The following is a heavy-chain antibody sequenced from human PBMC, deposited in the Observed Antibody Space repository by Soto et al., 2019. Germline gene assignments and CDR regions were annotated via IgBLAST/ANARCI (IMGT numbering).Heavy chain of an antibody. CDR3: AREVVVFGVIIPTPMDV. V-gene: IGHV3-49*03. CDR1: GLTFGDYA. J-gene: IGHJ6*02. Sequence: GGSLRLSCTASGLTFGDYAMSWFRQAPGKGLEWVGFIRSKAYGGTTEYAASVKGRFTISRDDSKSIAYLQMNSLKTEDTAVYYCAREVVVFGVIIPTPMDVWGQGTTVTVSS. CDR2: IRSKAYGGTT. D-gene: IGHD3-22*01.